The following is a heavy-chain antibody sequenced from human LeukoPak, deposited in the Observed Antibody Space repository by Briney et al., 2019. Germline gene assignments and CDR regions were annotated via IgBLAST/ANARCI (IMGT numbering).Heavy chain of an antibody. V-gene: IGHV4-4*07. CDR3: VQDGPLRSDY. CDR1: GAFISTYY. J-gene: IGHJ4*02. Sequence: SETLSLTCTVSGAFISTYYWSWIRQPAGKGLEWVGRIFASGTTNYNPSLESRVAMSVGTSKNQFSLNLSSVTAADTAIYYCVQDGPLRSDYWGQGTLVTVSS. CDR2: IFASGTT. D-gene: IGHD3-16*01.